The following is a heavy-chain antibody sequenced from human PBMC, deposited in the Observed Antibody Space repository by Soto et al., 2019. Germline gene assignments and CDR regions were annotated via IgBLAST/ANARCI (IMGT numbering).Heavy chain of an antibody. CDR1: GGSISSSICC. CDR3: ARLGYGSGSYYVTPYYYYYAMDV. J-gene: IGHJ6*02. V-gene: IGHV4-39*01. CDR2: IYYSGST. D-gene: IGHD3-10*01. Sequence: SETLSLTCPVSGGSISSSICCWGWIRQPPGKGLEWIGSIYYSGSTYYNPSLKSRVTISVDTSKNQFSLKLSSVTAADTAVYYCARLGYGSGSYYVTPYYYYYAMDVWGQGTTVT.